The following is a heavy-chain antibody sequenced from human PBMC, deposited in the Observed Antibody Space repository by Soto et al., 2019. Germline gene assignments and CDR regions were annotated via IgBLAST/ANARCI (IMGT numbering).Heavy chain of an antibody. D-gene: IGHD5-18*01. CDR1: GGAISSYY. V-gene: IGHV4-59*01. J-gene: IGHJ5*02. Sequence: PSETLSITCTVSGGAISSYYWSWIRQPPEKGLEWIGYIYYSGSTNYNPSLKSRVTISVDTSKNQFSLKLSSVTAADTAVYYCARYSYGYGLNRYNWFDPWGQGTLVTVSS. CDR3: ARYSYGYGLNRYNWFDP. CDR2: IYYSGST.